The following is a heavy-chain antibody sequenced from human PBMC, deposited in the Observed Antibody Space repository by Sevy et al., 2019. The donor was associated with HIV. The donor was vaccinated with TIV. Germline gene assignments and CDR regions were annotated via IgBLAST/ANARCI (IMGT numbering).Heavy chain of an antibody. D-gene: IGHD5-12*01. CDR2: MWYDGTKK. V-gene: IGHV3-33*06. J-gene: IGHJ6*03. CDR1: GFTFSSYG. CDR3: AKNEMAGYSGYDRGYFMDV. Sequence: GGSLRLSCAASGFTFSSYGMHWVRQAPGKGLEWVAVMWYDGTKKYYADSVKGRFTISRDNSKNTLHLQMNSLRDEDTAVYYCAKNEMAGYSGYDRGYFMDVWGRRTTVTVSS.